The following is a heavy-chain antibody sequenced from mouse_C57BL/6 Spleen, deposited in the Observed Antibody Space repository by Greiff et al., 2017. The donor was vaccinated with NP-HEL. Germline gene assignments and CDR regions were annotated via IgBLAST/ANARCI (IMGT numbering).Heavy chain of an antibody. CDR1: GYAFTNYL. CDR2: INPGSGGT. D-gene: IGHD1-1*01. Sequence: VQLQQSGAELVRPGTSVKVSCKASGYAFTNYLIEWVKQRPGQGLEWIGVINPGSGGTNYNEKFKGKATLTADKSSSTAYMQLSSPTSEDSAVYFCARRTLYGSSSYWYFDVWGTGTTVTVSS. J-gene: IGHJ1*03. V-gene: IGHV1-54*01. CDR3: ARRTLYGSSSYWYFDV.